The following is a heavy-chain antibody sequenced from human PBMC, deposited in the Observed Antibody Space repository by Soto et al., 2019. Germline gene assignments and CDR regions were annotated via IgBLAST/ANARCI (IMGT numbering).Heavy chain of an antibody. V-gene: IGHV3-53*01. CDR3: ATRPLLPGAP. CDR2: IYSGGST. D-gene: IGHD3-22*01. CDR1: GFTFSSND. Sequence: EVQLVESGGGLIQPGGSRRLSVAASGFTFSSNDMNWVRQAPGKGLEWVSLIYSGGSTYYADSVKGRFTISRDNSKNTLYLQMSSLRAEDTAVYYCATRPLLPGAPWGQGTMVTVSS. J-gene: IGHJ3*01.